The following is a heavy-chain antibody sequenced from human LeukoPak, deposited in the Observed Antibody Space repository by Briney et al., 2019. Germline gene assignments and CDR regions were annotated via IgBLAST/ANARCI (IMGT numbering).Heavy chain of an antibody. J-gene: IGHJ4*02. CDR3: TNANKVYYFDY. Sequence: GGSLRLSCAASGFTFSTYVMRWVRQAPGKGLEWVSTISTDGGSTYYADSVKGRLTISRDNSKNTLFLQMSSLRAEDTAQYYCTNANKVYYFDYWGQGTLVTVSS. V-gene: IGHV3-23*01. CDR2: ISTDGGST. CDR1: GFTFSTYV.